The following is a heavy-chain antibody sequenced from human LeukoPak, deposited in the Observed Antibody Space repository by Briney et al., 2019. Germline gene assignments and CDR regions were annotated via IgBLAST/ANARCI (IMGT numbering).Heavy chain of an antibody. Sequence: ASVKVSCKASGYTFTSYGISWVRQAPGQGLEWMGWISAYNGNTNYAQKLQGRVTMTTDTSTSTAYMELRSLRSDDTAVYYCARDRGLFPVRGVMRRCGMDVWGQGTTVTVSS. CDR1: GYTFTSYG. CDR2: ISAYNGNT. D-gene: IGHD3-10*01. V-gene: IGHV1-18*01. J-gene: IGHJ6*02. CDR3: ARDRGLFPVRGVMRRCGMDV.